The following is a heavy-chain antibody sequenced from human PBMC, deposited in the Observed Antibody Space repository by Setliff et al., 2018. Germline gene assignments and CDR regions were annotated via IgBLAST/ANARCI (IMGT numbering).Heavy chain of an antibody. CDR3: ARSDDNFQYPDY. Sequence: SETLSLTCAVSGYSISSGYYWGWIRQPPGKGLEWIGSIDHSGSTHYNPSLKSRVTISVDTAKNQFSLQLTSVTAADTAIYYCARSDDNFQYPDYWGQGTLVTVSS. D-gene: IGHD1-1*01. J-gene: IGHJ4*01. CDR1: GYSISSGYY. CDR2: IDHSGST. V-gene: IGHV4-38-2*01.